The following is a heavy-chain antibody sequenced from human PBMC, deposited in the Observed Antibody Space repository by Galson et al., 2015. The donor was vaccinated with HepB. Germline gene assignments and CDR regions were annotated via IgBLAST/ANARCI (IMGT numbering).Heavy chain of an antibody. CDR3: VRDSSWSYDL. V-gene: IGHV3-72*01. CDR2: IRNKARSYTT. Sequence: SLRLSCAASGFTFSDPFMDWVRQVPGKGLEWVGRIRNKARSYTTEYAASVKDRFTISRDDSKNSVYLQMNSLETEDTAVYYCVRDSSWSYDLWGQGTLVTVSS. CDR1: GFTFSDPF. J-gene: IGHJ5*02. D-gene: IGHD1-26*01.